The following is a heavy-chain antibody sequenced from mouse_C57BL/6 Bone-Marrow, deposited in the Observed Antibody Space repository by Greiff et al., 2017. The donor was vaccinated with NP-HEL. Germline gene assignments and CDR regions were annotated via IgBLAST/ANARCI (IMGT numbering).Heavy chain of an antibody. CDR1: GYTFTSYW. CDR2: IHPNSGST. Sequence: QVQLQQPGAELVKPGASVKLSCKASGYTFTSYWMHWVKQRPGQGLEWIGMIHPNSGSTNYNEKFKSQATLTVDTSSSTAYMQLSSLTSEDSAVYYCARSYYGSSYVSYWYFDVWGTGTTVTVSS. V-gene: IGHV1-64*01. CDR3: ARSYYGSSYVSYWYFDV. D-gene: IGHD1-1*01. J-gene: IGHJ1*03.